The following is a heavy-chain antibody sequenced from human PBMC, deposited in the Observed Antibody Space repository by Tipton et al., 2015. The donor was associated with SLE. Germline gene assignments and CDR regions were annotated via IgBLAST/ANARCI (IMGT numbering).Heavy chain of an antibody. CDR3: ALDSGYSYGGVAFDI. V-gene: IGHV3-21*04. D-gene: IGHD5-18*01. CDR1: GFTFSSYS. J-gene: IGHJ3*02. CDR2: ISSSSSYI. Sequence: SLRLSCAASGFTFSSYSMNWVRQAPGKGLEWVSSISSSSSYIYYADSVKGRFTISRDNAKNSLYLQMNSLRAEDTAVYYCALDSGYSYGGVAFDIWGQGTMVTVSS.